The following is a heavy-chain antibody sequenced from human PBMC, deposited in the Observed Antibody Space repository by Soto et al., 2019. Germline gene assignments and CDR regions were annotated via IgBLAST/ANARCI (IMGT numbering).Heavy chain of an antibody. V-gene: IGHV1-69*02. Sequence: QVQLVQSGAEVPKHGSSVKVSGKASGGTCSSDTSSWVRQAPGQGLEWIGRIIPILGIANYAQKFKGRVTITADKSTSTAYMELSSLSSEDTAVYYGAREASHRTRWGQGTLVIVSS. J-gene: IGHJ4*02. CDR3: AREASHRTR. CDR2: IIPILGIA. CDR1: GGTCSSDT. D-gene: IGHD2-2*01.